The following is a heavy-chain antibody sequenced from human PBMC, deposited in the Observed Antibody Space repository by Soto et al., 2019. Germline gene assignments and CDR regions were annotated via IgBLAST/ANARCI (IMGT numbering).Heavy chain of an antibody. J-gene: IGHJ4*02. D-gene: IGHD6-6*01. CDR3: AKGKYSSSSTFDC. V-gene: IGHV3-30*18. Sequence: QVQLVESGGGVVQPGASLRLSCATSGFTFSNYGMHWVRQAPGKGLEWVAGMSHDGSNKYHADSVKGRLTISRDNSKNTLYLQMNSLRPEGTAVYYCAKGKYSSSSTFDCWGQGTLVTVSS. CDR2: MSHDGSNK. CDR1: GFTFSNYG.